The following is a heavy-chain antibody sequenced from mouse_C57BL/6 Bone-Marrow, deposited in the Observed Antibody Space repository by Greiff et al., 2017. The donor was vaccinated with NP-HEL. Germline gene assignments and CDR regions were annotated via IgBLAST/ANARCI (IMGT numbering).Heavy chain of an antibody. CDR1: GFSLTSYG. V-gene: IGHV2-5*01. CDR2: IWRGGST. J-gene: IGHJ1*03. Sequence: VMLVESEPGLVQPSQSLSITCTVSGFSLTSYGVHWVRQSPGKGLEWLGVIWRGGSTDYNAAFMSRLSITKDNSKSQVFFKMNSLQADDTAIYYCAKWVYYGGYFDVWGTGTTVTVSS. CDR3: AKWVYYGGYFDV. D-gene: IGHD1-1*01.